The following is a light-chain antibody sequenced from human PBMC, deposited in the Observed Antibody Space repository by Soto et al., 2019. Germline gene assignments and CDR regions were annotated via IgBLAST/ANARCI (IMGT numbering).Light chain of an antibody. J-gene: IGLJ1*01. V-gene: IGLV2-14*01. CDR1: SSDVGAYHY. Sequence: QSALTQPASVSGSPGQSITISCTGTSSDVGAYHYVSWYQHHPGKAPKLMIYQVTNRPSGVSDRFSGSKSGNTASLTISGLRADDEADYYCTSYSSTDTFVVFGTGTKLTVL. CDR3: TSYSSTDTFVV. CDR2: QVT.